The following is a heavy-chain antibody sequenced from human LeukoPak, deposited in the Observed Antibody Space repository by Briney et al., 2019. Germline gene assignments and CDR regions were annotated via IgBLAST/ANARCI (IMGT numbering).Heavy chain of an antibody. CDR3: ARDGPWKSDC. V-gene: IGHV4-38-2*02. D-gene: IGHD1-1*01. CDR2: IYRSGST. CDR1: GYSISSGYY. J-gene: IGHJ4*02. Sequence: SETLSLTCTVSGYSISSGYYWGWIRQPPGKGLEWIASIYRSGSTYYNPSLKSRLTISVDTSQNQFSLKLTSVTAADTAVYYCARDGPWKSDCWGQGTLVTVSS.